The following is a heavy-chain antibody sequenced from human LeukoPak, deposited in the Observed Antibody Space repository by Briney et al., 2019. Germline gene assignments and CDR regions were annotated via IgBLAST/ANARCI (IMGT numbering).Heavy chain of an antibody. CDR3: ASERIAAAEIYFDY. V-gene: IGHV1-18*01. CDR2: ISAYNGNT. D-gene: IGHD6-13*01. CDR1: GYTFTSYG. Sequence: ASVKVSCKASGYTFTSYGISWVRQAPGQGLEWMGWISAYNGNTNYAQKFQGRVTITADESTSTAYMELSSLRSEDTAVYYCASERIAAAEIYFDYWGQGTLVTVSS. J-gene: IGHJ4*02.